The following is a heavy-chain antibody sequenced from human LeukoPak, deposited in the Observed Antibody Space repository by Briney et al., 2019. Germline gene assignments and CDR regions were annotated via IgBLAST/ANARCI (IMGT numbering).Heavy chain of an antibody. J-gene: IGHJ6*03. CDR2: IYYSGST. CDR1: GGSISSYY. V-gene: IGHV4-59*01. D-gene: IGHD2-2*02. CDR3: ARVGYCSSTSCYTDSGAYYYYMDV. Sequence: PSETLSLICTVSGGSISSYYWSWIRQPPGKGLEWIGYIYYSGSTNYNPSLKSRVTISVDTSKNQFSLKLSSVTAADTAVYYCARVGYCSSTSCYTDSGAYYYYMDVWGKGTTVTVSS.